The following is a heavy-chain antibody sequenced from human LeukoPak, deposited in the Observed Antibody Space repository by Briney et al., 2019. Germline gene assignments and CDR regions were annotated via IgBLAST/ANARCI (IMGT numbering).Heavy chain of an antibody. D-gene: IGHD4-23*01. CDR1: GFTFSSYE. J-gene: IGHJ4*02. CDR3: ARLGHGGFDY. CDR2: ISSGSTI. Sequence: PGGSLRLSCAASGFTFSSYEMNWVRQAPGKGLEWVSFISSGSTIYYADSVKGRFTISRDNAKNSLYLQMNSLRAEDTAVYYCARLGHGGFDYWGQGTLVTVSS. V-gene: IGHV3-48*03.